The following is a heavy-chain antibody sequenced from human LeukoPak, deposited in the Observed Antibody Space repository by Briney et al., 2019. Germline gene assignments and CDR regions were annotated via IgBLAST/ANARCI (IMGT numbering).Heavy chain of an antibody. CDR3: AKDPLPYGSGSYDN. V-gene: IGHV3-74*01. Sequence: GGSLRLSCAASGFTFSRYWMHWVRQTPGKRLVWVSRINPDGRSTTYADSVKGRFTVSRDNAKNTLYLQVNSLRAEDTAVYYCAKDPLPYGSGSYDNWGQGTLVTVSS. D-gene: IGHD3-10*01. J-gene: IGHJ4*02. CDR1: GFTFSRYW. CDR2: INPDGRST.